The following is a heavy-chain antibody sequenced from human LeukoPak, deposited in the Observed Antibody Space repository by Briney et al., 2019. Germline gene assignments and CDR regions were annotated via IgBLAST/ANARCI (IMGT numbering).Heavy chain of an antibody. CDR2: ISGNSGGT. V-gene: IGHV3-23*01. CDR1: GFTFSSYA. J-gene: IGHJ4*02. D-gene: IGHD2-15*01. Sequence: PGGSLRLSCAASGFTFSSYAMSWVRQAPGKGLEWVSSISGNSGGTYYADSVKGRFIISRDNSKNTLYLQMNSLRAEDTAVYYCARELVVVGQLAPNKNSDYWGQGTLVTVSS. CDR3: ARELVVVGQLAPNKNSDY.